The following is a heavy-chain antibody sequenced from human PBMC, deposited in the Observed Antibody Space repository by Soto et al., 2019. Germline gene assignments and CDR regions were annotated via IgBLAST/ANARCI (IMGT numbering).Heavy chain of an antibody. CDR2: IYNSGST. J-gene: IGHJ6*02. V-gene: IGHV4-59*01. Sequence: QVQLQESGPGLVKPSETLSLTCTVSGGSISSYYWSWIRRPPGKGLEWIGYIYNSGSTHSNPSLQSRATISVDTSKNQFSLKLSSVTAADTGIYYCARARITMVREVIKYNMDVWGQGTTVIVSS. CDR1: GGSISSYY. D-gene: IGHD3-10*01. CDR3: ARARITMVREVIKYNMDV.